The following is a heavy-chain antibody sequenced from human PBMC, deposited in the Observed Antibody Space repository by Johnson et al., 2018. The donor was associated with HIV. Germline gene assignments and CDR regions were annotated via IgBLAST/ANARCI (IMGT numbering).Heavy chain of an antibody. Sequence: QVQLVESGGGWVKPGGSLRLSCAASGFSFSDYYMSWILQAPGKGLEWVSFITNSAETMYYADSVKDRFTISRDNAKNSLHLQMNSLRAEDTAVYYCAKDSLTTTVVAENDALDVWGQGTTVTVSS. CDR2: ITNSAETM. J-gene: IGHJ3*01. D-gene: IGHD3-22*01. CDR3: AKDSLTTTVVAENDALDV. CDR1: GFSFSDYY. V-gene: IGHV3-11*01.